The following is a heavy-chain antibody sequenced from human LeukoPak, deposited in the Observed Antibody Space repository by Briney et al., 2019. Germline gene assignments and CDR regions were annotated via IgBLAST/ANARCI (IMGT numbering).Heavy chain of an antibody. CDR2: IKSKTDGGTT. J-gene: IGHJ4*02. Sequence: GGSLGLSCAASGFTFSNAWMSWVRQAPGKGLEWVGRIKSKTDGGTTDYAAPVKGRFTISRDDSKNTLYLQMNSLKTEDTAVYYCTTDRATVVTFDYWGQGTLVTVSS. V-gene: IGHV3-15*01. CDR3: TTDRATVVTFDY. CDR1: GFTFSNAW. D-gene: IGHD4-23*01.